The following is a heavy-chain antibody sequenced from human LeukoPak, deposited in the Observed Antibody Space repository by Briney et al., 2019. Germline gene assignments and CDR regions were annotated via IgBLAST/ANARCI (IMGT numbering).Heavy chain of an antibody. D-gene: IGHD2-15*01. CDR3: AIWPYRSGGSCYSSDY. V-gene: IGHV1-2*02. J-gene: IGHJ4*02. CDR2: INPNSGGT. Sequence: ASVKVSCKASGYTFTGYYMHWVRQAPGQGLEWMGWINPNSGGTNYAQKFQGRVTMTRDTSISTAYMELSRLRSDDTAVYYCAIWPYRSGGSCYSSDYWAQGTLVTVSS. CDR1: GYTFTGYY.